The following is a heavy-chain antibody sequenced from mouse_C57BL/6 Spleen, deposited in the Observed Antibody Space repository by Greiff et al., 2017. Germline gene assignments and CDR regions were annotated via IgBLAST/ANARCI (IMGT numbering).Heavy chain of an antibody. CDR3: ATSGIYYYAMDY. CDR2: IYPGDGDT. D-gene: IGHD3-1*01. J-gene: IGHJ4*01. Sequence: QVQLQQSGPELVKPGASVKISCKASGYAFSSSWMNWVKQRPGKGLEWIGRIYPGDGDTNYNGKFKGKATLTADKSSSTAYMQLSSLTSEDSAVYFCATSGIYYYAMDYWGQGTSVTVSS. V-gene: IGHV1-82*01. CDR1: GYAFSSSW.